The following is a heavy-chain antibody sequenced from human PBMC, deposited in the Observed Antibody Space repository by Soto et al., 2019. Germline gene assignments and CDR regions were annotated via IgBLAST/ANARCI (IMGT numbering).Heavy chain of an antibody. J-gene: IGHJ5*02. D-gene: IGHD6-19*01. Sequence: SVKVSCKASGGTFSSYAISWVRQAPGQGLEWMGGIIPIFGTANYAQKFQGRVTITADESTSTAYMELSSLRSEDTAVYYCARVLAVAGTVNWFDPWGQGTLVTVSS. CDR3: ARVLAVAGTVNWFDP. V-gene: IGHV1-69*13. CDR2: IIPIFGTA. CDR1: GGTFSSYA.